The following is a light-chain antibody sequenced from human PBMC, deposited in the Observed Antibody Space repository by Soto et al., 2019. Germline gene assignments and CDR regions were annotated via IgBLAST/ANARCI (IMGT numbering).Light chain of an antibody. CDR2: EVS. J-gene: IGLJ2*01. Sequence: QSALTQPASVSGPPGQSITISCTGTGSDVGGYKYVSWYQQHPGKAPNLMIYEVSNRPSGVSSRFSGSKSGNTASLTISGLQAEDEADYYCASYTSINTLVFGTGTKLTVL. CDR1: GSDVGGYKY. CDR3: ASYTSINTLV. V-gene: IGLV2-14*01.